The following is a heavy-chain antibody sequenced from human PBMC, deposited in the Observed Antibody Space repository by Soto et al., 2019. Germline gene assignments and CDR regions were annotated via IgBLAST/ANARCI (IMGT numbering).Heavy chain of an antibody. CDR2: INSDGSST. Sequence: GGSLRLSCAASGFTFSSYTMSWVRQAPGKGLVWVSRINSDGSSTNHADSVKGRFTISRDNAKNTLYLQMNSLRVEDTAMYYCARGSSDIWGQGTMVTVSS. CDR3: ARGSSDI. V-gene: IGHV3-74*01. D-gene: IGHD6-6*01. CDR1: GFTFSSYT. J-gene: IGHJ3*02.